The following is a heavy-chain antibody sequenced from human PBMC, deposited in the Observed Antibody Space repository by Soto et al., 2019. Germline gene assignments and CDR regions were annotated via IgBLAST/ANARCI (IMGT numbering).Heavy chain of an antibody. D-gene: IGHD6-19*01. CDR2: INPHSGDT. CDR3: ARDSTPVAAFKTTTLDY. CDR1: GYTFTGHY. J-gene: IGHJ4*02. Sequence: GASVKVSCKASGYTFTGHYVHWLRQAPGQGLEWVGWINPHSGDTNYAQKFQGRLTMTRDTSISTAYMELGSLRYDETAVYYCARDSTPVAAFKTTTLDYWGQGTLVTVSS. V-gene: IGHV1-2*02.